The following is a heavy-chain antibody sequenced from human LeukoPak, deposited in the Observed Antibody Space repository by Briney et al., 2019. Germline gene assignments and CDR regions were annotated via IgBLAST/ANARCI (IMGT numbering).Heavy chain of an antibody. Sequence: GGSLRLSCAASGFTFSSYAMTWVRQAPGKGLEWVSYITGSISTIYYADSVKGRFTISRDNAKNSVYLQMNSLRLEDTAVYYCAELGITMIGGVWGKGTTVTISS. J-gene: IGHJ6*04. CDR2: ITGSISTI. CDR1: GFTFSSYA. V-gene: IGHV3-48*01. CDR3: AELGITMIGGV. D-gene: IGHD3-10*02.